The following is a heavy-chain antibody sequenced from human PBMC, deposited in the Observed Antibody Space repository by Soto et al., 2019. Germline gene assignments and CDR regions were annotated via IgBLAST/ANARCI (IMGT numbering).Heavy chain of an antibody. D-gene: IGHD4-17*01. Sequence: GGSLRLACAASGFTFSSYAMHWVRQAPGKGLEWVAVISYDGSNKYYADSVKGRFTISRDNSKNTLYLQMNSLRAEDTAVYYCARDPSTVTTPHDAFHIWGQGTMVTVSS. CDR2: ISYDGSNK. J-gene: IGHJ3*02. CDR3: ARDPSTVTTPHDAFHI. CDR1: GFTFSSYA. V-gene: IGHV3-30-3*01.